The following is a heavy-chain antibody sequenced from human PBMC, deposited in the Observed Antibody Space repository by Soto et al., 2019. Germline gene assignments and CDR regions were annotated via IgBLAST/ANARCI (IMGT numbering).Heavy chain of an antibody. CDR3: TRLAWMYDFFLYGMDV. V-gene: IGHV3-73*01. Sequence: GGSLRLSCAASGFTFSGSAMHWVRQASGKGLEWVGRIRSKANSYATAYAASVKGRFTISRDDSKNTAYLQMNSLKTEDTAVYYCTRLAWMYDFFLYGMDVWGQGTTVTVSS. D-gene: IGHD3-3*01. J-gene: IGHJ6*02. CDR2: IRSKANSYAT. CDR1: GFTFSGSA.